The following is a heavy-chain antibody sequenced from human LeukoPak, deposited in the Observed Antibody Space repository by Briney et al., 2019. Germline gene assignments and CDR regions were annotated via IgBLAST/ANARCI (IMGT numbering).Heavy chain of an antibody. CDR3: ARDTTAVAGGDAFDI. CDR1: GYTFTGYY. V-gene: IGHV1-2*02. J-gene: IGHJ3*02. Sequence: GASVKVSCKASGYTFTGYYMHWVRQAPGQGLEWMGWINPNSGGTNYAQKFQGRVTMTRDTSISTAYMELSRLRSDDTAVYYCARDTTAVAGGDAFDIWGQGTMVTVSS. CDR2: INPNSGGT. D-gene: IGHD6-19*01.